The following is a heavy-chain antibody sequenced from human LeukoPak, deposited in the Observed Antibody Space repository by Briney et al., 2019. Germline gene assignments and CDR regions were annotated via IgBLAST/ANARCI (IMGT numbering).Heavy chain of an antibody. J-gene: IGHJ5*02. D-gene: IGHD2-8*02. V-gene: IGHV3-53*01. CDR2: IYSGGNT. Sequence: GGSLRLSCAASGFSVSSNHVSWVRQAPGKGLEWVSVIYSGGNTYYADSVKGRFTISKDNSKNTLYLQMNSLRAEDTAIYYCAKDVWWSVSWGQGTLVTVSS. CDR1: GFSVSSNH. CDR3: AKDVWWSVS.